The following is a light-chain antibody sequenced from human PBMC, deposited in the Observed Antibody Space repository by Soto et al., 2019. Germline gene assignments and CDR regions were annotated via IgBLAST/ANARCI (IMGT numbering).Light chain of an antibody. CDR3: QQSDSAPYT. Sequence: DIQMTQSPSSLSASVGDRVTITCRASQSIYSSLNWYHQKPGKAPKLLIYAASNLQSGVPSRFRGSGSGTDFTLSISSMQPEDFATYSCQQSDSAPYTVGQVTKLEI. CDR2: AAS. CDR1: QSIYSS. V-gene: IGKV1-39*01. J-gene: IGKJ2*01.